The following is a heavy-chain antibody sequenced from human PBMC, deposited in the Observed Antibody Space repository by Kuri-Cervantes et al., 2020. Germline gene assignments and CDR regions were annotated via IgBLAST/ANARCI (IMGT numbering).Heavy chain of an antibody. V-gene: IGHV3-30-3*01. Sequence: GESLKISCAASGFTFSNAWMSWVRQAPGKGLEWVAVISYDRSNKYYADSVRGRFTISRDNSNNTLYLQMESLRVEDTAVYFCARGCQYSSGWYVSPWGQGTLVTVSS. J-gene: IGHJ5*02. CDR3: ARGCQYSSGWYVSP. CDR1: GFTFSNAW. D-gene: IGHD6-19*01. CDR2: ISYDRSNK.